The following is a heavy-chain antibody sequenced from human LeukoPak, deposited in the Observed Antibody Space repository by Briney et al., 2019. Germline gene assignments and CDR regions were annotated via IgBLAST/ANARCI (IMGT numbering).Heavy chain of an antibody. CDR1: GGSISSGYYY. CDR3: TRSRERYCTSGSCYIDLQAR. D-gene: IGHD2-2*02. J-gene: IGHJ4*02. Sequence: SEALSVTCTVSGGSISSGYYYWSWIRQPAGKGLEWIGRIYTSGSTEYNPSLNSRATISVDTSKNQFSLKLSSVTAADTAVYYCTRSRERYCTSGSCYIDLQARWGQGTLVTVSS. CDR2: IYTSGST. V-gene: IGHV4-61*02.